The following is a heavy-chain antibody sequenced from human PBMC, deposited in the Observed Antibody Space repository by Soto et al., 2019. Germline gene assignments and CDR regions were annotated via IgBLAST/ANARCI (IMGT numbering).Heavy chain of an antibody. D-gene: IGHD6-19*01. CDR2: ISAYNGNT. J-gene: IGHJ2*01. CDR1: GYTFTSYG. Sequence: QVQLVQSGAEVKKPGASVKVSCKASGYTFTSYGISWVRQAPGQGLEWMGWISAYNGNTNYAQKLQGRVTMTTDTSTRTGYMELRSLRSDDTAVYYCARVEGIAVGVLQACDLWGRGTLVTVSS. CDR3: ARVEGIAVGVLQACDL. V-gene: IGHV1-18*01.